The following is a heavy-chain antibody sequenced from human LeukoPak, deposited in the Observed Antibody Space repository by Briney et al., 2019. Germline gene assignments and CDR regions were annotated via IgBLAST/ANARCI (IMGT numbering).Heavy chain of an antibody. CDR3: ARDFWSGYSWFDP. D-gene: IGHD3-3*01. Sequence: SETLSPTCTVSGGSISSYYWSWIRQPPGKGLEWIGYIYYSGSTNYNPSLKSRVTISVDTSKNQFSLKLSSVTAADTAVYYCARDFWSGYSWFDPWGQGTLVTVSS. V-gene: IGHV4-59*01. CDR1: GGSISSYY. J-gene: IGHJ5*02. CDR2: IYYSGST.